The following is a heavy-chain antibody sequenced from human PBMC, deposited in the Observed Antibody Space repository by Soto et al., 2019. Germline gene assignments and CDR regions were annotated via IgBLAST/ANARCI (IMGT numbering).Heavy chain of an antibody. V-gene: IGHV3-30*18. Sequence: GGSLRLACAASGFTFSSYGMDWVRQAPGKGLEWVGVISYDGSNKYYADSVKGRFTIARDNSKNTLYLQMNSLRAEDTAVYYCAKGFYCTNGVCSHYYYYGMDVWGQGTTVTVSS. CDR2: ISYDGSNK. D-gene: IGHD2-8*01. J-gene: IGHJ6*02. CDR1: GFTFSSYG. CDR3: AKGFYCTNGVCSHYYYYGMDV.